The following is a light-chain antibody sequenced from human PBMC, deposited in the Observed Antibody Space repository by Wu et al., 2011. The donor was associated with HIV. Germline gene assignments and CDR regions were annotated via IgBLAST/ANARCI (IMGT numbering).Light chain of an antibody. CDR1: QSVSSY. CDR2: DAS. V-gene: IGKV3-11*01. CDR3: QQRFTWPLT. Sequence: EIVLTQSPATLSLSPGERATLSCRASQSVSSYLAWYQQKPGQAPRLLIYDASNRATGIPARFSGSGSGTDFTLTISSLEPEDFAVYYCQQRFTWPLTFG. J-gene: IGKJ5*01.